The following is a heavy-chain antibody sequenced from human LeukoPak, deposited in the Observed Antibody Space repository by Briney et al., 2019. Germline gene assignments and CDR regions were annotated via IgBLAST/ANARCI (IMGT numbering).Heavy chain of an antibody. CDR1: GFIFDTHT. J-gene: IGHJ4*02. CDR2: ISGSGDST. D-gene: IGHD4-17*01. Sequence: GGSLRLSCTASGFIFDTHTLTWVRQAPGKGLEWVASISGSGDSTNYGDSVKGRFTISRDNVRNTLYLQMNSLRAEDSAVYYCARDFDGPRASDYWGQGISVTVSS. V-gene: IGHV3-23*01. CDR3: ARDFDGPRASDY.